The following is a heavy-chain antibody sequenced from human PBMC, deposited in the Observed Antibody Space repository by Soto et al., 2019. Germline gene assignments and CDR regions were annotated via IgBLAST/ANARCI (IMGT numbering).Heavy chain of an antibody. CDR2: IIPMFAAS. CDR3: ARGGIVAVPAALSSYHDYTHYRFDS. CDR1: GGSFSDFA. Sequence: QVQLAQTGAEVRKPGSSVQVSCRASGGSFSDFAFSWVRQAPGQGLEWMGGIIPMFAASKYAQRFHGRVTVTADESTKTVFLALSGLTSDDTAIYYCARGGIVAVPAALSSYHDYTHYRFDSWGQGTLVTVSS. D-gene: IGHD2-15*01. J-gene: IGHJ4*02. V-gene: IGHV1-69*01.